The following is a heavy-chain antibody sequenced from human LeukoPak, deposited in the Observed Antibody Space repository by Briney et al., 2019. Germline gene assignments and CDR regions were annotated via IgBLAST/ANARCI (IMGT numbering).Heavy chain of an antibody. D-gene: IGHD3-10*01. J-gene: IGHJ6*02. V-gene: IGHV3-30*18. CDR3: AKDEGGEYYYGSGRMDV. CDR1: GFTFSSYG. CDR2: ISYDGSNK. Sequence: GGSLRLSCAASGFTFSSYGMHWVRQAPGKGLEWVAVISYDGSNKYYADSVKGRFTISRDNSKNTLYLQMNSLRAEDTAVYYCAKDEGGEYYYGSGRMDVWGQGTTVTVSS.